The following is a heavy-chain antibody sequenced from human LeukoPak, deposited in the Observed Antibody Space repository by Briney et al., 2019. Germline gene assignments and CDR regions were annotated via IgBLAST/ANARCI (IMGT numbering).Heavy chain of an antibody. V-gene: IGHV3-48*01. Sequence: GGSLRLSCAASGFTFSSYSMNWVRQAPGKGLEWVSYISSSSSTIYYADSVKGRFTISRDNAKNPLYLQMNSLRAEDTAVYYCAREGIVGATLGLDYWGQGTLVTVSS. J-gene: IGHJ4*02. D-gene: IGHD1-26*01. CDR2: ISSSSSTI. CDR3: AREGIVGATLGLDY. CDR1: GFTFSSYS.